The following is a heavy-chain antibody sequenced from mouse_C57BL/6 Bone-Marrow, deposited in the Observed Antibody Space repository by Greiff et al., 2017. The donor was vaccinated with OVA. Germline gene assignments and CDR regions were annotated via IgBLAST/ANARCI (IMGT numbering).Heavy chain of an antibody. V-gene: IGHV1-15*01. CDR3: TKDEYSAGLAY. D-gene: IGHD5-1*01. Sequence: ESGAELVRPGASVTLSCKASGYTFTDYEMHWVKQTPVHGLEWIGAIDPETGGTAYNQKFKGKAILTADKSSSTAYMQLRSLTSEDSAVYYCTKDEYSAGLAYWGQGTLVTVSA. CDR2: IDPETGGT. CDR1: GYTFTDYE. J-gene: IGHJ3*01.